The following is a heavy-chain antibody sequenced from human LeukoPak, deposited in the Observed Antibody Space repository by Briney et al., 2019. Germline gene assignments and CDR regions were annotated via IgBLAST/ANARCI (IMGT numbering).Heavy chain of an antibody. Sequence: GASVKVSCKASGYTFTSHGINWLRQAPGQGLEWMGWVGGYNGNTDYAQKFQGRVTMTTDRSTNTVYMELRSLRSDDTAVYYCARDRPVMITFGGVIIAAFWGQGTLVSVSS. V-gene: IGHV1-18*01. CDR3: ARDRPVMITFGGVIIAAF. CDR1: GYTFTSHG. D-gene: IGHD3-16*02. CDR2: VGGYNGNT. J-gene: IGHJ4*02.